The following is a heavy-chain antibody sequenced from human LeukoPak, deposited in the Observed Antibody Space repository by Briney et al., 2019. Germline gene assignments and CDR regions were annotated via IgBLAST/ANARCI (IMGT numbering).Heavy chain of an antibody. J-gene: IGHJ4*02. CDR2: ISGSGNVT. Sequence: QPGGSLKFSCVGSGFTFAKYAMTWVREAPGKGLEWVSVISGSGNVTYYAESVKGRFTISRDNSKRTLYLQMDSLRADDTAIYYCAKDRAGANWGQGTLVLVSS. V-gene: IGHV3-23*01. CDR3: AKDRAGAN. CDR1: GFTFAKYA.